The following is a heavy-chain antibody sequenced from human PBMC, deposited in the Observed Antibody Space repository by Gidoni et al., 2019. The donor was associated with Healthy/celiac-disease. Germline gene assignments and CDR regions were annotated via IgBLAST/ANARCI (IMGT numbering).Heavy chain of an antibody. CDR3: AREYYDFWSGYYYYYGMDV. CDR1: GFTFSSYG. J-gene: IGHJ6*02. V-gene: IGHV3-33*01. D-gene: IGHD3-3*01. CDR2: IWYDGSNK. Sequence: QVQLVESGGGVVQPGRSLRLSCAASGFTFSSYGMHWGRQAPGKGLEWVAVIWYDGSNKYYADSVKGRFTISRDNSKNTLYLQMNSLRAEDTAVYYCAREYYDFWSGYYYYYGMDVWGQGTTVTVSS.